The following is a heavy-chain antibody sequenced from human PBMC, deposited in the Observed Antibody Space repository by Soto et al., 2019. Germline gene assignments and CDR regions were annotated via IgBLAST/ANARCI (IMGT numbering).Heavy chain of an antibody. CDR2: IYYSGST. Sequence: SETLSLTCTVSGGSISSYYWSWIRQPPGKGLEWIGYIYYSGSTNYNPSLKSRVTISVDTSKNQFSLKLSSVTAADTAVYYCARAYDFWSGYSPGGMDVWGQGTTVTVSS. V-gene: IGHV4-59*01. CDR1: GGSISSYY. J-gene: IGHJ6*02. CDR3: ARAYDFWSGYSPGGMDV. D-gene: IGHD3-3*01.